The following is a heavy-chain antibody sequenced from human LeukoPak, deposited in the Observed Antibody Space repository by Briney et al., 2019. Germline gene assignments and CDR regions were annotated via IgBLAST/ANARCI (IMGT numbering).Heavy chain of an antibody. CDR2: ISYDGSNK. V-gene: IGHV3-30-3*02. J-gene: IGHJ4*02. D-gene: IGHD3-22*01. Sequence: GGSLRLSCAASGFTFSSYAMHWVRQAPGKGLEWVAVISYDGSNKYYADSVKGRFTISRDNSKNTLYLQMNSLRAEDTAVYYCAKISGYYKSLDYWGQGTLVTVSS. CDR1: GFTFSSYA. CDR3: AKISGYYKSLDY.